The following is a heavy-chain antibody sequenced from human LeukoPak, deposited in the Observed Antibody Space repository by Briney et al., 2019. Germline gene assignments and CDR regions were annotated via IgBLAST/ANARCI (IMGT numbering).Heavy chain of an antibody. D-gene: IGHD3-22*01. CDR2: IYYSGST. V-gene: IGHV4-30-4*01. CDR1: GGSISSGDYY. CDR3: ARGSPSDYYDSSGYYFSN. Sequence: SETLSLTCTVSGGSISSGDYYWSWIRQPPGKGLEWIGYIYYSGSTYYNPSLKSRVIISVDTSKNQFSLKLSSVTAADTAVYYCARGSPSDYYDSSGYYFSNWGQGTLVTVSS. J-gene: IGHJ4*02.